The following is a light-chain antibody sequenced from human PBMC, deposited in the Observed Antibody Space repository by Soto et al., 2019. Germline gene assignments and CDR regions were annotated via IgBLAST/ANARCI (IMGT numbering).Light chain of an antibody. V-gene: IGLV2-14*01. Sequence: QSALTQPASVSGSPGQSITIPCTGTSSDVGGYNYDSWYQQHPGKAPKLMIYDVSNRPSGVSNRFSGSKSGNTASLTISGLQAEDEADYYCSSYTSSSTYVFGTGTQLTVL. CDR3: SSYTSSSTYV. CDR1: SSDVGGYNY. J-gene: IGLJ1*01. CDR2: DVS.